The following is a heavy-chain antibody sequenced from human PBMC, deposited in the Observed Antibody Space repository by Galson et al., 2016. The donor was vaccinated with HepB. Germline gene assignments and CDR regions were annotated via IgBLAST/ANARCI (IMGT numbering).Heavy chain of an antibody. D-gene: IGHD2-15*01. J-gene: IGHJ6*02. CDR2: IWYDGSDK. CDR3: VRDVGRMVEGNGMDV. V-gene: IGHV3-33*01. Sequence: SLRLSCAASGFTFSSYGIHWVRQAPGRGLEWVAVIWYDGSDKYYADSVKGRFTISRDNSKNTLNLPMNSLRAEDTAVYYCVRDVGRMVEGNGMDVWGQGTTVTVSS. CDR1: GFTFSSYG.